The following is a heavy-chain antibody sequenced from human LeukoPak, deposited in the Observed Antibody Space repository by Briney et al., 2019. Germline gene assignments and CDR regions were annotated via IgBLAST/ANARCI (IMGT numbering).Heavy chain of an antibody. V-gene: IGHV3-74*01. CDR2: INSDGSST. CDR3: ARAIGYCSSTSVEQLGF. J-gene: IGHJ4*02. CDR1: GFTFSSYW. D-gene: IGHD2-2*03. Sequence: GGSLRLSCAASGFTFSSYWMHWVRQAPGKGLLWVSRINSDGSSTSYADSVKGRFTISRDTAKNTLYLQMNSLRAEDTAVYYCARAIGYCSSTSVEQLGFWGQGTLVTVSS.